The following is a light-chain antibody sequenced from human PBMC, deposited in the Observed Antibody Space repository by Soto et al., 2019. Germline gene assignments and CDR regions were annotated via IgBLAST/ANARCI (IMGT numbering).Light chain of an antibody. J-gene: IGLJ1*01. V-gene: IGLV1-44*01. Sequence: QPVLTHPPSASGTPGQMVPISCSGGSSNIGTNAVNWYQQLPGTVPKLLIYNNNQRPSGVPDRFSGSKSGTSASLAISGLQSEDEADYYCAAWDDSLNGYVFGTGTKVTVL. CDR1: SSNIGTNA. CDR3: AAWDDSLNGYV. CDR2: NNN.